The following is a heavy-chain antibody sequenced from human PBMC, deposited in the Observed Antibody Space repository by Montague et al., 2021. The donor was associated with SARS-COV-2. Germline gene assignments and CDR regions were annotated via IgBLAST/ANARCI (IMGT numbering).Heavy chain of an antibody. J-gene: IGHJ6*03. CDR2: INHGGNT. Sequence: SETLSLTCAVHGGSFSGYYWNWIRQPPGKGLEWIGEINHGGNTNYNPSLKNRLTISVDTSKNQFSLKLTSVAATDTAVYYCARLRDGVVPSPILGIGPYFTYYYMDVWGKGPRSPSP. CDR1: GGSFSGYY. V-gene: IGHV4-34*01. CDR3: ARLRDGVVPSPILGIGPYFTYYYMDV. D-gene: IGHD2-15*01.